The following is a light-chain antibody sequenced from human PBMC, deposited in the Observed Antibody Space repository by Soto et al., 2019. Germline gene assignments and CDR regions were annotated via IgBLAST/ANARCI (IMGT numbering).Light chain of an antibody. Sequence: IQLTQSPSSLSASVGDRVTITCRASQTISSWLAWYQQKPGKAPKLLIYQASTLKSGVPSRFSGSGSGTEFTLTISSLQPDDFATYYCQHYNSYSEAFGQGTKVDIK. CDR3: QHYNSYSEA. CDR1: QTISSW. V-gene: IGKV1-5*03. CDR2: QAS. J-gene: IGKJ1*01.